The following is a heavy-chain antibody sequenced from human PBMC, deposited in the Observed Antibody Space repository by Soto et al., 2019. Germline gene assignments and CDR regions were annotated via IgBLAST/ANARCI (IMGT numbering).Heavy chain of an antibody. CDR3: ARDPYYYDSSGYFDY. CDR1: GFTFSDYY. D-gene: IGHD3-22*01. Sequence: GGSLRLSCAASGFTFSDYYMSWIRQAPGKGLEWVSYISSSGSTIYYTDSVKGRFTISRDNAKNSLYLQMNSLRAEDTAVYYCARDPYYYDSSGYFDYWGQGTLVTVSS. V-gene: IGHV3-11*01. CDR2: ISSSGSTI. J-gene: IGHJ4*02.